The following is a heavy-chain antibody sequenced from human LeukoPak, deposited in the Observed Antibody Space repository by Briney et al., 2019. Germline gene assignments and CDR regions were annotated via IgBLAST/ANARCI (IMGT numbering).Heavy chain of an antibody. CDR3: GRAMEV. CDR1: GFTFSNYW. J-gene: IGHJ6*02. V-gene: IGHV3-7*01. CDR2: IKQDGGEK. Sequence: GGSLRLSCAAAGFTFSNYWMHWVRQAPGNGLEWVANIKQDGGEKYYVDSVKGRFTISRDNAKNSLYLQMNSLTAEDTAVYYCGRAMEVWGQGTTVTVSS.